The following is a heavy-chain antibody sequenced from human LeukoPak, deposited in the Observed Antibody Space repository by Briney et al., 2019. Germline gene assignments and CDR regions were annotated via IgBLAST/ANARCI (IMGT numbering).Heavy chain of an antibody. J-gene: IGHJ5*02. CDR2: IYYSGST. V-gene: IGHV4-39*01. D-gene: IGHD2-2*01. CDR1: GGSISSSSYY. Sequence: SETLSLTCTVSGGSISSSSYYWGWIRQPPGKGLEWIGSIYYSGSTYYNPSLKTRVTISVDTSKNQFSLKLSSVTAADTAVYYCARVTVVPAASRRFDPWGQGTLVTVSS. CDR3: ARVTVVPAASRRFDP.